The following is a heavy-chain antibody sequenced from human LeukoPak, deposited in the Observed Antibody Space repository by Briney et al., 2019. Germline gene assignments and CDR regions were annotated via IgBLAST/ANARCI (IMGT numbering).Heavy chain of an antibody. V-gene: IGHV3-23*01. CDR2: ISGSGGST. CDR1: GFTFSSYA. Sequence: GGSLRLSCAASGFTFSSYAMSWVRQAPGKGLEWVSAISGSGGSTYYADSVKGRFTISRDNSKNTLYLQMNSLRAEVTAVYYCAKYFASGSYYKLPHWGQGTLVTVSS. J-gene: IGHJ1*01. D-gene: IGHD3-10*01. CDR3: AKYFASGSYYKLPH.